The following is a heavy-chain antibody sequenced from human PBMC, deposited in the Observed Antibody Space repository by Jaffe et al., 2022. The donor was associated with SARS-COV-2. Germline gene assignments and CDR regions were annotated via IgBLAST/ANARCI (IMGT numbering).Heavy chain of an antibody. J-gene: IGHJ3*02. V-gene: IGHV4-30-4*01. CDR3: ARDGKGYSGSPPEAFDI. CDR1: GGSISSGDYY. CDR2: IYYSGST. D-gene: IGHD1-26*01. Sequence: QVQLQESGPGLVKPSQTLSLTCTVSGGSISSGDYYWSWIRQPPGKGLEWIGYIYYSGSTYYNPSLKSRVTISVDTSKNQFSLKLSSVTAADTAVYYCARDGKGYSGSPPEAFDIWGQGTMVTVSS.